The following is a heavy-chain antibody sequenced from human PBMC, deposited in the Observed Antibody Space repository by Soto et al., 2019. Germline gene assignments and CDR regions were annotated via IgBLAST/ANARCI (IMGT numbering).Heavy chain of an antibody. Sequence: SQTLSLTCAISGDSVSSNSAAWKCIRHSPSRGLEWLGRTYYRSKWYNDYAVSVKSRITINPDTSKNQFSPQLNSVTPEDTAVYYCARGGPAGTFDYWGQGTLVTVSS. D-gene: IGHD1-1*01. CDR1: GDSVSSNSAA. CDR2: TYYRSKWYN. J-gene: IGHJ4*02. CDR3: ARGGPAGTFDY. V-gene: IGHV6-1*01.